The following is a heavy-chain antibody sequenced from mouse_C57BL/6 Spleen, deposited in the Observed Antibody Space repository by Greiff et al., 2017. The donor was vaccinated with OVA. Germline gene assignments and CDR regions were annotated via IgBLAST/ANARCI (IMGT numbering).Heavy chain of an antibody. CDR2: IDPETGGT. CDR1: GYTFTDYE. J-gene: IGHJ4*01. Sequence: VQLQESGAELVRPGASVTLSCKASGYTFTDYEMHWVKQTPVHGLEWIGAIDPETGGTAYNQKFKGKAILTADKSSSTAYMELRSPTSEDSAVYYCTRKAMDYWGQGTSVTVSS. V-gene: IGHV1-15*01. CDR3: TRKAMDY.